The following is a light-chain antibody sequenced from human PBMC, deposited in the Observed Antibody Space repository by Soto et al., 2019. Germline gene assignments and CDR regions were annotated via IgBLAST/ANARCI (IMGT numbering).Light chain of an antibody. CDR2: EVY. Sequence: QSAPTQPPSASGSPGQSVTFSCTGTSSDVGGYYYVSWYQQYPGKAPKLMIYEVYKRHSGVPDRFSGSKSGNTASLTVSGLQPEDEADYYCSAYAGSRTGVFGGGTKLTVL. J-gene: IGLJ2*01. CDR1: SSDVGGYYY. CDR3: SAYAGSRTGV. V-gene: IGLV2-8*01.